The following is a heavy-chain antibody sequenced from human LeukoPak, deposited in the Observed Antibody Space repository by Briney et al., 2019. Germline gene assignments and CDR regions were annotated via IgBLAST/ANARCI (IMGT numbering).Heavy chain of an antibody. CDR2: ISYDGSNK. D-gene: IGHD7-27*01. J-gene: IGHJ6*02. V-gene: IGHV3-30*18. Sequence: PGGSLRLSCAASGFTFSSYGMHWVRQAPGKGLEWVAVISYDGSNKYYADSVKGRFTISRDNSKNTLYLRMNSLRAEDTAVYYCAKDSGALGGYYYYGMDVWGQGTTVTVSS. CDR1: GFTFSSYG. CDR3: AKDSGALGGYYYYGMDV.